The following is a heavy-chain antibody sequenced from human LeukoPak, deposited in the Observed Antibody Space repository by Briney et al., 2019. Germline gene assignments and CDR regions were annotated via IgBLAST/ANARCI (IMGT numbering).Heavy chain of an antibody. CDR2: IYYSGST. CDR1: GGSISSSSYY. J-gene: IGHJ6*04. D-gene: IGHD3-10*01. V-gene: IGHV4-61*01. CDR3: ARDRLGGGYYGSGARGRGMDV. Sequence: PSETLSLTCTVSGGSISSSSYYWSWIRQPPGKGLEWIGYIYYSGSTNYNPSLKSRVTISVDTSKNQFSLKLSSVTAADTAVYYCARDRLGGGYYGSGARGRGMDVWGKGTTVTVSS.